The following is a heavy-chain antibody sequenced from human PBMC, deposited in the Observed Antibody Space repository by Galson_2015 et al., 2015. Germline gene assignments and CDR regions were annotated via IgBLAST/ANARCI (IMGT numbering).Heavy chain of an antibody. Sequence: SLRLSCAASGFTFSSYSIGWVRQAPGKGLEWVSSISSSSSYIYYADSLRGRFTISRDNAKNSLYLQMNSLRAGDTAIYYCARDPQVVAATRYFDYWGQGTLVTVSS. D-gene: IGHD2-15*01. CDR1: GFTFSSYS. CDR2: ISSSSSYI. J-gene: IGHJ4*02. V-gene: IGHV3-21*01. CDR3: ARDPQVVAATRYFDY.